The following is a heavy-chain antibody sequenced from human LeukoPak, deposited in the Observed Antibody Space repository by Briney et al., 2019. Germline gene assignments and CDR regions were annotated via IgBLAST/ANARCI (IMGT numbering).Heavy chain of an antibody. CDR1: GGSFSGYY. CDR3: ARGIPSVLWFGEMGVYFDY. Sequence: SETLSLTCAVYGGSFSGYYWSWIRQPPGKGLEWIGEINHSGSTNYNSSLKSRVTISVDTSKNQFSLKLSSVTAADTAVYYCARGIPSVLWFGEMGVYFDYWGQGTLVTVSS. V-gene: IGHV4-34*01. D-gene: IGHD3-10*01. CDR2: INHSGST. J-gene: IGHJ4*02.